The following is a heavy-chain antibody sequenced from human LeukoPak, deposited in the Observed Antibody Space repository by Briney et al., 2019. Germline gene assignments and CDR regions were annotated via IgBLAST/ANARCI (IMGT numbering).Heavy chain of an antibody. D-gene: IGHD3-3*01. V-gene: IGHV1-69*13. Sequence: ASVTVSCKASGYTFTSYGISWVRQAPGQGLEWMGGIIPIFGTANYAQKFQGRVTITADESTSTAYMELSSLRSEDTAVYYCASLANDFWSGYPDYWGQGTLVTVSS. J-gene: IGHJ4*02. CDR3: ASLANDFWSGYPDY. CDR2: IIPIFGTA. CDR1: GYTFTSYG.